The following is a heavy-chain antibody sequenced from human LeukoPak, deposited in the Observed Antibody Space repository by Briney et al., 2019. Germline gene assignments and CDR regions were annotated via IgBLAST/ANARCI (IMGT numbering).Heavy chain of an antibody. CDR1: GGSISSYY. V-gene: IGHV4-59*01. CDR3: TRGSIAYYYMDV. Sequence: PAETLSLTCTVSGGSISSYYWSWIRQPPGKGLEWIGNIYYSGSTNYNPSLKSRVTISVDTSKNQFSLKLSSVTAADTAVYYCTRGSIAYYYMDVWGKGTTVTISS. J-gene: IGHJ6*03. D-gene: IGHD3-22*01. CDR2: IYYSGST.